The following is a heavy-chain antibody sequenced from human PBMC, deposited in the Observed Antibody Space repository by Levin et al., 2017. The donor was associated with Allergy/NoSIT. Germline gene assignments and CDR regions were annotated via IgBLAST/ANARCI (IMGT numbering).Heavy chain of an antibody. CDR3: ARRRWEYFGRSGYPLFDP. J-gene: IGHJ5*02. D-gene: IGHD3-22*01. Sequence: ESGPTLVKPTQTLTLTCSFSGFSLTSSKMGVGWFRQPPGKALEWLALIYWDDEKRYSPSLSSRLTITKDTSRNQVVLTMTNMDPADTATYYCARRRWEYFGRSGYPLFDPWGQGTMVTVSS. CDR2: IYWDDEK. V-gene: IGHV2-5*02. CDR1: GFSLTSSKMG.